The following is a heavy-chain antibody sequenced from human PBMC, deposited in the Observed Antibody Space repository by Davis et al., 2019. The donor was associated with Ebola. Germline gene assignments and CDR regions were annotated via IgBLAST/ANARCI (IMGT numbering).Heavy chain of an antibody. Sequence: GESLKISCAASGFTFRTYDMHWVRPTTGKGLEWVSVIGTAGDTYYRGSVKGRFTISRENARNSLYLQMNSLTAGDTAVYYCARAQFGDVVLDYWGQGTLVTVSS. CDR3: ARAQFGDVVLDY. D-gene: IGHD4-17*01. CDR2: IGTAGDT. V-gene: IGHV3-13*01. J-gene: IGHJ4*02. CDR1: GFTFRTYD.